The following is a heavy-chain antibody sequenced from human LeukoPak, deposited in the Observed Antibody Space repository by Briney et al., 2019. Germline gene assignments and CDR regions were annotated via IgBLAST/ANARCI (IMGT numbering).Heavy chain of an antibody. CDR3: ARDSEYSSSADY. CDR2: ISYDGSNK. Sequence: GSLRLSCAASGFTFSSYAMHWVRQAPGKGLEWVAVISYDGSNKYYADSVKGRFTISRDNSKNTLYLQMNSLRAEDTAVYYCARDSEYSSSADYWGQGTLVTVSS. V-gene: IGHV3-30-3*01. D-gene: IGHD6-6*01. CDR1: GFTFSSYA. J-gene: IGHJ4*02.